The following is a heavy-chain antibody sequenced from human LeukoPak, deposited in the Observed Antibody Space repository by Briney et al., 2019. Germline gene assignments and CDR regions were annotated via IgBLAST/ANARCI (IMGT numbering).Heavy chain of an antibody. V-gene: IGHV3-21*01. CDR3: AKEPRGHFDFDY. Sequence: GESLRLSCAGSGFTFSRFNMNWVRQAPGKGLEWVASISTSSSYIYYADSLKGRFTISRDNVRKSLFLQMNSLRPEDTAVYYCAKEPRGHFDFDYWGQGTLVTVSS. J-gene: IGHJ4*02. CDR2: ISTSSSYI. CDR1: GFTFSRFN. D-gene: IGHD1-26*01.